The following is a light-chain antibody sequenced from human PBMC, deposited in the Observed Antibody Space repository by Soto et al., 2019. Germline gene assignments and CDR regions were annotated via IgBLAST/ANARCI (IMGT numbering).Light chain of an antibody. CDR1: VSDVGSYNF. J-gene: IGLJ3*02. Sequence: QSVLTQPASVAGSPGRSITISCTGTVSDVGSYNFVSWYQQHPGKAPKLIIYEGSRRASGVSNRFSGSKSGSTASLTISGLQGEDEADYYCCSYAGNSVWLFGGGTQLTVL. CDR2: EGS. CDR3: CSYAGNSVWL. V-gene: IGLV2-23*01.